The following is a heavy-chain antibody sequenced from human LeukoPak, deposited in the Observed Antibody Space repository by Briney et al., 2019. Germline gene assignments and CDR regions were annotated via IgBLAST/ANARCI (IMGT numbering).Heavy chain of an antibody. D-gene: IGHD2/OR15-2a*01. CDR3: ARDPPTLNSFDH. J-gene: IGHJ4*02. Sequence: TGRSLRLSCAASGFTFSSYGMHWARQAPGKGLEWVAVIWYDGSNKYYADSVKGRFTISRDNSKNTLYLQMNSLRAEDTAVYYCARDPPTLNSFDHWGQGTLVTVSS. CDR2: IWYDGSNK. CDR1: GFTFSSYG. V-gene: IGHV3-33*01.